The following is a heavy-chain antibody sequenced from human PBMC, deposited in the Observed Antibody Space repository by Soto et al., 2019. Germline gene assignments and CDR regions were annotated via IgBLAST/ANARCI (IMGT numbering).Heavy chain of an antibody. V-gene: IGHV3-72*01. CDR1: GFTFSDHY. CDR3: TRELSRPGDY. CDR2: IRDKVNSYTT. D-gene: IGHD3-10*01. Sequence: EVQLVESGGGLVQPGGSLRLSCAASGFTFSDHYMDWVRQAPGKGLEWVGRIRDKVNSYTTEYAASVKGRFIISRDDSKNSLYLQMNSLKTEDTAVYYCTRELSRPGDYWGQGTLVTVSS. J-gene: IGHJ4*02.